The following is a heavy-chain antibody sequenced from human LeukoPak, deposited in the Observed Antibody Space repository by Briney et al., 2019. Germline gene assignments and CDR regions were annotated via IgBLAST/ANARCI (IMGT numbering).Heavy chain of an antibody. V-gene: IGHV4-34*01. D-gene: IGHD3-9*01. J-gene: IGHJ4*02. CDR2: INHSGST. CDR3: ARRKFEEDY. Sequence: SETLSLTCAVYGGSFSGYYWSWIRQPPGKGLEWIGEINHSGSTNYNPSLKSRVTISVDTSKNQFSLKLSSVTAADTAVYYCARRKFEEDYWGQGTLVTVSS. CDR1: GGSFSGYY.